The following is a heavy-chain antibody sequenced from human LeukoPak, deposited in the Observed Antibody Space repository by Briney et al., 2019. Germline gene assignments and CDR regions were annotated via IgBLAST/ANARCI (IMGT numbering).Heavy chain of an antibody. J-gene: IGHJ4*02. Sequence: ETRILTGAVYGGSGSGYYVSWIRQPPGKGLEWIGEINHSGSTNYNPSLKSRVTISVDTSKNQFSLKLSSVTAADTAVYYCARELSYYDSSGPRWGQGTLVTVSS. V-gene: IGHV4-34*01. CDR3: ARELSYYDSSGPR. CDR1: GGSGSGYY. D-gene: IGHD3-22*01. CDR2: INHSGST.